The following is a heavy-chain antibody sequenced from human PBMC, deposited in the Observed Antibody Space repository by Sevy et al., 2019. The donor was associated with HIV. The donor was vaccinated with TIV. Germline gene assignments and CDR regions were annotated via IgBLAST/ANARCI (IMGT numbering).Heavy chain of an antibody. D-gene: IGHD3-10*01. CDR3: ARDRGSGKNVFFDY. CDR2: ISDDGSNK. CDR1: GFTFSSYA. V-gene: IGHV3-30-3*01. J-gene: IGHJ4*02. Sequence: GGSLRLSCAASGFTFSSYAMHWVRQAPGKGLEWVAVISDDGSNKYYADSVKGRFTISRDNSKNTLYLQMNSLGTEDTAVYYCARDRGSGKNVFFDYWGQGTLVTVSS.